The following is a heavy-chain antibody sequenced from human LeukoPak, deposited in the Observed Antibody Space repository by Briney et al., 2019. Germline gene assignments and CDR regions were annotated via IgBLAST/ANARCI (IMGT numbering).Heavy chain of an antibody. V-gene: IGHV3-49*03. CDR1: GFTFGDYA. Sequence: GGSLRLSCRGSGFTFGDYAMSWFRQAPGKGLEWVTFITSKTYGGTTEYAASVKGRFTISRDDSTSIAYLQMNSLKSEDTAVYYCTRKEGGSGWLWGQGTLVTVSS. CDR3: TRKEGGSGWL. CDR2: ITSKTYGGTT. D-gene: IGHD6-19*01. J-gene: IGHJ4*02.